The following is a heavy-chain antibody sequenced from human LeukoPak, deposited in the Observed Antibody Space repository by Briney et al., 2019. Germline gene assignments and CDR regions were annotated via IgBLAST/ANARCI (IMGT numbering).Heavy chain of an antibody. CDR1: GYTFTSYA. CDR3: ARGVPLTMTHPFDY. Sequence: GASVKVSCKASGYTFTSYAMNWVRQAPGQGLEWMGWINTNTGNPTYAQGFTGRFVFSLDTSVSTAYLQISSLKAEDTAVYYCARGVPLTMTHPFDYWGQGTLVTVSS. J-gene: IGHJ4*02. D-gene: IGHD3-22*01. V-gene: IGHV7-4-1*02. CDR2: INTNTGNP.